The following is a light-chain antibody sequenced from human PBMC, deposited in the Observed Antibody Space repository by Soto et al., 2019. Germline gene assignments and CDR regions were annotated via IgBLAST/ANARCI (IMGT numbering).Light chain of an antibody. Sequence: EVVMTQSPATLSVSPGERATLSCRASQTINSNLAWYQQKPGQAPRLLIHGATTRATGIPGRFSGSGSGTEFTLTISSLQSEDIAVYYCQQYNYWPPRKFGQGTKVDI. V-gene: IGKV3-15*01. J-gene: IGKJ1*01. CDR2: GAT. CDR1: QTINSN. CDR3: QQYNYWPPRK.